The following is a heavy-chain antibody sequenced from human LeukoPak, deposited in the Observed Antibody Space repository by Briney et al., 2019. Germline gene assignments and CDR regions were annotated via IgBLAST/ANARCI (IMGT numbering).Heavy chain of an antibody. J-gene: IGHJ4*02. V-gene: IGHV1-2*02. CDR1: GYTFTGYY. CDR2: INPNSGGT. Sequence: ASVKVSCKASGYTFTGYYMHWVRQAPGQGLEWMGWINPNSGGTNYAQKFQGRVTMTRDTSISTAYMELSRLRSDDTAVYYCARPMATTRIGDFDYWGQGTLVTVFS. D-gene: IGHD5-24*01. CDR3: ARPMATTRIGDFDY.